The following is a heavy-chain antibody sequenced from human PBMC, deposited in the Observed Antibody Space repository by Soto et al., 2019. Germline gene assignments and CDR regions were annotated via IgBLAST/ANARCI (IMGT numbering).Heavy chain of an antibody. Sequence: PSETLSLTCTVSGDSIRSSSYWGWIRQPPGKGLEWIGSIYGTGNTYYNPSLNSQVTISVDTSKNQFSLNVISVTAADTAVYYCRRSSRYSTDVWGQGTTVT. CDR2: IYGTGNT. J-gene: IGHJ6*02. CDR3: RRSSRYSTDV. D-gene: IGHD6-13*01. V-gene: IGHV4-39*01. CDR1: GDSIRSSSY.